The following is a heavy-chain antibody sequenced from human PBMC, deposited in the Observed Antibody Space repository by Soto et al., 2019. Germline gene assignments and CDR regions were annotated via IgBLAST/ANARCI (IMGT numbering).Heavy chain of an antibody. CDR3: AKDPPLLWFGEAAPGFDY. V-gene: IGHV3-23*01. Sequence: GGSLRLSCAASGFTFSSYAMSWVRQAPGKGLEWVSAISGSGGSTYYADSVKGRFTISRDNSKNTLYLQMNSLRAEDTAVYYCAKDPPLLWFGEAAPGFDYWGQGTLVTVSS. J-gene: IGHJ4*02. D-gene: IGHD3-10*01. CDR2: ISGSGGST. CDR1: GFTFSSYA.